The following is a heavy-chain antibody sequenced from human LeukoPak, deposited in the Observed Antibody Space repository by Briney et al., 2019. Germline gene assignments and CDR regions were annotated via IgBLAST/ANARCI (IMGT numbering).Heavy chain of an antibody. D-gene: IGHD3-22*01. Sequence: GGSLRLSCAASGFTFSSYSMNWVRQAPGKGLEWVSSISSSSSYIYYADSVKGRFTISRDNAKNSLYLQMNSLRAEDTAVYYCARVESGSSGYYYYYYYMDVWGKGTTVTVSS. J-gene: IGHJ6*03. V-gene: IGHV3-21*01. CDR1: GFTFSSYS. CDR3: ARVESGSSGYYYYYYYMDV. CDR2: ISSSSSYI.